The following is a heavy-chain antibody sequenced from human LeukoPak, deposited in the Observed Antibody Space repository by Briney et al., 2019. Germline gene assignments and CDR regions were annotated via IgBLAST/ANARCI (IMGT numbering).Heavy chain of an antibody. CDR1: GFTFSDGW. J-gene: IGHJ4*02. V-gene: IGHV3-15*01. CDR2: IRTKTDGGTT. Sequence: PGGSLRLSCAASGFTFSDGWMSWVRQAPGKGLEWVGRIRTKTDGGTTDYTAPVKGRFTISRDDSKNTLYLQMNSLKTEDTAVYYCTTGRAHWGQGTLVAVSS. CDR3: TTGRAH.